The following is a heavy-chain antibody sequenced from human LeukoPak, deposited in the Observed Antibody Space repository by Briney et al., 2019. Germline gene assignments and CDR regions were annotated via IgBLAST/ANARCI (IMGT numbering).Heavy chain of an antibody. CDR3: AKFLPTHIVVANYYFDY. D-gene: IGHD2-21*01. CDR2: ISGSGGST. V-gene: IGHV3-23*01. Sequence: GGSLRLSCAASGFTFSSYAMSWVRQAPGKGLEWLSAISGSGGSTYYADSVKGRFTISRDNSKNTLYLQMNSLRAEDTAVYYCAKFLPTHIVVANYYFDYWGQGTLVTVSS. CDR1: GFTFSSYA. J-gene: IGHJ4*02.